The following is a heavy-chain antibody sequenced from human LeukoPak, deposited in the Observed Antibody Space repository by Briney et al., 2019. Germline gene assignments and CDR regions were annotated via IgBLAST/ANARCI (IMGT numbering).Heavy chain of an antibody. CDR3: ARITMVRGVILDY. V-gene: IGHV1-2*06. J-gene: IGHJ4*02. Sequence: ASVKVSCKASGYTFTGYYMHWVRQAPGQGLEWMGRINPNSGGTNYAQKFQGRVTMTRDTSISTAYMELSRLRSDDTAVYYCARITMVRGVILDYWGQGTPVTVSS. CDR1: GYTFTGYY. CDR2: INPNSGGT. D-gene: IGHD3-10*01.